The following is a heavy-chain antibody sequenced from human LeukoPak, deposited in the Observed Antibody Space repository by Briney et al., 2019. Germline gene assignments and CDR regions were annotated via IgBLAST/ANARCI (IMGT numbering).Heavy chain of an antibody. J-gene: IGHJ4*02. CDR1: GFTFSSYA. V-gene: IGHV3-23*01. Sequence: SGGSLRLSCAASGFTFSSYAMSWVRQAPGKGLEWVSAISGSGGSTYYADSVKGRFTISRDNSKHTLYLQMNSLRAEDTVVYYCAKDLSGPTKGAHLTGYYKARYYFDYWGQGTLVTVSS. CDR3: AKDLSGPTKGAHLTGYYKARYYFDY. CDR2: ISGSGGST. D-gene: IGHD3-9*01.